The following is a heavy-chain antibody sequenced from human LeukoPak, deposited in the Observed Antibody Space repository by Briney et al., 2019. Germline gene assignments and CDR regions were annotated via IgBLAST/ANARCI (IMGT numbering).Heavy chain of an antibody. CDR1: GFPFSRDW. D-gene: IGHD5-24*01. Sequence: PGGSLRLSCVASGFPFSRDWMTWVRQAAGEGLEWVANIKKEGSKKSYVDSVKGRFTISRDNAKHSLYLQMNSLRAEDTAIYCCTRVGYIDEGIDYRRQGTLATVSS. V-gene: IGHV3-7*04. CDR2: IKKEGSKK. CDR3: TRVGYIDEGIDY. J-gene: IGHJ4*02.